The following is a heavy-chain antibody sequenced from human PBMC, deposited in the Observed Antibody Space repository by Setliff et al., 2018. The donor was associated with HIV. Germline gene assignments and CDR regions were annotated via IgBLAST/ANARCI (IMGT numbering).Heavy chain of an antibody. Sequence: SETLSLTCTVSGGSISGSSYYWGWIRQSPEKGLEWIGSIFHAGSTYYNPSRKSRVTLSVDTPENQYSLKLTSLIAADTAVYYCARSLAYCSGGGCSSGNYYYMDVWGKGTTVTVSS. D-gene: IGHD2-15*01. CDR3: ARSLAYCSGGGCSSGNYYYMDV. CDR2: IFHAGST. V-gene: IGHV4-39*01. J-gene: IGHJ6*03. CDR1: GGSISGSSYY.